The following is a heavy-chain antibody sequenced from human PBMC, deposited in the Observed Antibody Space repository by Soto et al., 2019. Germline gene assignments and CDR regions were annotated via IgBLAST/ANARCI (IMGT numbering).Heavy chain of an antibody. CDR1: GGSISSRGYY. V-gene: IGHV4-39*07. CDR3: ARGGGNWFDP. D-gene: IGHD3-16*01. Sequence: SETLSLTCTVSGGSISSRGYYWGWIRQPPGKGLEWIGTIYYSGSTYYNPSLKSRVTISVDTSKNQFSLKLSSVTAADTAVYYCARGGGNWFDPWGQGTLVT. J-gene: IGHJ5*02. CDR2: IYYSGST.